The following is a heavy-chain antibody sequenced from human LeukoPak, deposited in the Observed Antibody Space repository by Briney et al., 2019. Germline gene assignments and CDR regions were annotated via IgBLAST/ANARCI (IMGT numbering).Heavy chain of an antibody. Sequence: GASVKVSCKASGYTFTAYYMHWVRQAPGQGLEWMGWINPNSGGTNYAQKFQGRVTMTRDTSISTAYMELSRLRSDDTAVYYCARVGVAAAGIPHWYFDLWGRGTLVTVSS. D-gene: IGHD6-13*01. J-gene: IGHJ2*01. CDR1: GYTFTAYY. V-gene: IGHV1-2*02. CDR3: ARVGVAAAGIPHWYFDL. CDR2: INPNSGGT.